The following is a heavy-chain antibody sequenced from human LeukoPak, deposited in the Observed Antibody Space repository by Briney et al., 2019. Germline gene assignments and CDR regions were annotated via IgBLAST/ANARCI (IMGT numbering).Heavy chain of an antibody. V-gene: IGHV4-31*03. CDR3: ARDLWDFWSGPRIGGYFDY. J-gene: IGHJ4*02. Sequence: SETLSLTCTVSGGSISSGGYYWSWIRQHPGKGLEWIGYIYYSGSTYYNPSLKSRVTISVDRSKNQFSLKLSSVTAADTAVYYCARDLWDFWSGPRIGGYFDYWGQGTLVTVSS. CDR1: GGSISSGGYY. CDR2: IYYSGST. D-gene: IGHD3-3*01.